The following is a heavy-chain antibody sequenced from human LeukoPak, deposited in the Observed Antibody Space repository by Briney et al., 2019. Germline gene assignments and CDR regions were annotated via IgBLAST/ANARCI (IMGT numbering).Heavy chain of an antibody. CDR3: AREPYSSSWSHYFDY. Sequence: SGTLSLTCAVSGGSISSSNWWSWVRQPPGKGLEWIGEIYHSGSTNYNPSLKSRVTISVDKSKNQFSLKLSSVTAADTAVYYCAREPYSSSWSHYFDYWGQGTLVTVSS. D-gene: IGHD6-13*01. V-gene: IGHV4-4*02. CDR1: GGSISSSNW. CDR2: IYHSGST. J-gene: IGHJ4*02.